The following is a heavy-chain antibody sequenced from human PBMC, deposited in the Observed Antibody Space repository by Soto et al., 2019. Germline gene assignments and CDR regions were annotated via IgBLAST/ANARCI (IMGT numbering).Heavy chain of an antibody. V-gene: IGHV1-69*08. CDR3: ARDRGYSSSPEAFDI. CDR2: IIPILGIA. D-gene: IGHD6-13*01. Sequence: QVQLVQSGAGVKKPGSSVKVFCKASGGTFSSYTISWVRQAPGQGLEWMGRIIPILGIANYAQKFQGRVTITADKSTSTAYMELSSLRSEDTAVYYCARDRGYSSSPEAFDIWGQGTMVTVSS. CDR1: GGTFSSYT. J-gene: IGHJ3*02.